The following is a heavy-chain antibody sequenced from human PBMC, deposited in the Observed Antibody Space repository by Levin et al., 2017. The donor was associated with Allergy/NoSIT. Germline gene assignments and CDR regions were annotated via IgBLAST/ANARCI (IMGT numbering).Heavy chain of an antibody. CDR1: GGSISSGDYY. Sequence: SETLSLTCTVSGGSISSGDYYWSWIRQPPGKGLEWIGYIYYSGSTYYNPSLKSRVTISVDTSKNQFSLKLSSVTAADTAVYYCARGLYRSSWTGGYWGQGTLVTVSS. V-gene: IGHV4-30-4*01. CDR2: IYYSGST. CDR3: ARGLYRSSWTGGY. D-gene: IGHD6-13*01. J-gene: IGHJ4*02.